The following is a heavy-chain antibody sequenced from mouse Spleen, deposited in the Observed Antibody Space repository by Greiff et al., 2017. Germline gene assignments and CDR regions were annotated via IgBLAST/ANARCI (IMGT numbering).Heavy chain of an antibody. D-gene: IGHD1-1*01. CDR1: GFTFSSYA. Sequence: EVKLVESGGGLVKLGGSLKLSCAASGFTFSSYAMSWVRQTPEKRLEWVATISSGGGNTYYPDSVKGRFTISRDNAKNTLYLQMSSLKSEDTAMYYCARHVTTVVAPFDYWGQGTTLTVSS. CDR2: ISSGGGNT. CDR3: ARHVTTVVAPFDY. V-gene: IGHV5-9*04. J-gene: IGHJ2*01.